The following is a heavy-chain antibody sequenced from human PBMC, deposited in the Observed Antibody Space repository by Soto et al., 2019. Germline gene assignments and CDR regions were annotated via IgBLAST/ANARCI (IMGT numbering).Heavy chain of an antibody. CDR3: ARDRNENTYYDILTSWRWFDP. Sequence: GGSLRLSCAASGFTFSDYYMSWIRQAPGKGLEWVSYISSSGITIYYADSVKGRFTISRDNAKNSLYLQMNSLRAEDTAVYYCARDRNENTYYDILTSWRWFDPWGQGILVTLSS. CDR2: ISSSGITI. CDR1: GFTFSDYY. D-gene: IGHD3-9*01. V-gene: IGHV3-11*01. J-gene: IGHJ5*02.